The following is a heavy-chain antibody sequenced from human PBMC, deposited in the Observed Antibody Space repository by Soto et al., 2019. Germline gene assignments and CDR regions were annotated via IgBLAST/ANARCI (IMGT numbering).Heavy chain of an antibody. CDR1: GFTFSSYW. Sequence: QSGGSLRLSCAASGFTFSSYWMHWVRQAPGKGLVWVSRINSDGSSTSYADSVKGRFTISRDNAKNTLYLQMNSLRAEDTAVYYCAREARYYDFWSGYYTVPDGMDVWGQGTTVTVSS. V-gene: IGHV3-74*01. J-gene: IGHJ6*02. D-gene: IGHD3-3*01. CDR2: INSDGSST. CDR3: AREARYYDFWSGYYTVPDGMDV.